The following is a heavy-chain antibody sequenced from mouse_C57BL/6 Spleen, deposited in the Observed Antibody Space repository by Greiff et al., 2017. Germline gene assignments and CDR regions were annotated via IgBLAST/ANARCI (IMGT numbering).Heavy chain of an antibody. CDR3: ERKGDYDYGFAY. D-gene: IGHD2-4*01. V-gene: IGHV1-55*01. CDR2: IYPGSGST. Sequence: QVQLQQPGAELVKPGASVKMSCKASGYTFTSYWITWVKQRPGQGLEWIGDIYPGSGSTNYNEKFKSKATLTVDTASRTAYMQLSRLTSEDAAVYYWERKGDYDYGFAYWGQGTLVTVAA. J-gene: IGHJ3*01. CDR1: GYTFTSYW.